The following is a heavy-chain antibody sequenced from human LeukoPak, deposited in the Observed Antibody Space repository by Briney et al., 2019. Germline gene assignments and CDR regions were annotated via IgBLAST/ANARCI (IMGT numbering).Heavy chain of an antibody. CDR3: ARRAGGYSHPYDY. CDR2: IYSGGST. Sequence: GGTLRLSCAASGFTFSSYGMSWVRQAPGKGLEWVSLIYSGGSTYYADSVKGRFTISRDNSKNTLYLQMNSLRAEDTAVYYCARRAGGYSHPYDYWGQGTLVTVSS. V-gene: IGHV3-53*01. J-gene: IGHJ4*02. D-gene: IGHD4-23*01. CDR1: GFTFSSYG.